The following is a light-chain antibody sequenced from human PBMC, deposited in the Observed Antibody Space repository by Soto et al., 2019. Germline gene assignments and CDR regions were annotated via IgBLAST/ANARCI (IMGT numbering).Light chain of an antibody. CDR2: GAS. Sequence: EIVLTQSPGTLSLSPGERATLSCRASQSVSDMYLAWYQQKPGQAPRLLIYGASRRATGIPDRFSAGGAGTDFPLTISRLEVEYFAVYYCQFGTMVWTFGQGTKVEI. V-gene: IGKV3-20*01. CDR1: QSVSDMY. CDR3: QFGTMVWT. J-gene: IGKJ1*01.